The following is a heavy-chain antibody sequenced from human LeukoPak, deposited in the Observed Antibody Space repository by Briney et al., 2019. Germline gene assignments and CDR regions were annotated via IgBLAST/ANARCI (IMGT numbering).Heavy chain of an antibody. CDR3: AKAPRPGRGYDVSYYYYYMDV. V-gene: IGHV3-23*01. J-gene: IGHJ6*03. CDR2: ISGSGGST. Sequence: GGSLRLSCAASGFTFSSYAMSWVRQAPGKGLEWVSAISGSGGSTYYADSVKGRFTISRDNSKNTLYLQMNSLRAEDTAVYYCAKAPRPGRGYDVSYYYYYMDVWGKGTTVTVSS. D-gene: IGHD5-12*01. CDR1: GFTFSSYA.